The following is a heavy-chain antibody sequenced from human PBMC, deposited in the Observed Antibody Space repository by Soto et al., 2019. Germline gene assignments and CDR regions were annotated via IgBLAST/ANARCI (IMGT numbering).Heavy chain of an antibody. CDR3: ARAARRNQNWNPTYYYYYYGMDV. CDR1: GFTFSDYY. J-gene: IGHJ6*02. CDR2: ISSSSSYT. D-gene: IGHD1-1*01. V-gene: IGHV3-11*06. Sequence: PGGSLRLSCAASGFTFSDYYMSWIRQAPGKGLEWVSYISSSSSYTNYADSVKGRFTISRDNAKNSLYLQMNSLRAEDTAVYYCARAARRNQNWNPTYYYYYYGMDVWGQGTTVTVSS.